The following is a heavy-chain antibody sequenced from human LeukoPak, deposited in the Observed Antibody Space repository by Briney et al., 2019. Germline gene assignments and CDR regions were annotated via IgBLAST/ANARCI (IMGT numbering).Heavy chain of an antibody. CDR1: GFTFSSYG. V-gene: IGHV3-30*18. CDR2: ISYDGSNK. D-gene: IGHD3-9*01. CDR3: AKGFDWFFDY. J-gene: IGHJ4*02. Sequence: GRSLSLSCAASGFTFSSYGMHWVRQAPGKGLEWVAVISYDGSNKYYADSVKGRFTISRDNSKNTLYLQMNSLRAEDTAVYYCAKGFDWFFDYWGQGTLVTVSS.